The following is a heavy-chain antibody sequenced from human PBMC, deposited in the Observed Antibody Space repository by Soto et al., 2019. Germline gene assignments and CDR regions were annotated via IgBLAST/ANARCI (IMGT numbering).Heavy chain of an antibody. CDR2: IYYSGST. CDR1: GGSISSGGYY. D-gene: IGHD3-22*01. Sequence: SETLSLTCTVSGGSISSGGYYWSWIRQHPGKGLEWIGYIYYSGSTYYNPSLKSRVTISVDTSKNQFSLKLSSVTAADTAVYYCARSSSPRRTYYYDSSGRTEYFDYWGQGTLVTVS. CDR3: ARSSSPRRTYYYDSSGRTEYFDY. V-gene: IGHV4-31*03. J-gene: IGHJ4*02.